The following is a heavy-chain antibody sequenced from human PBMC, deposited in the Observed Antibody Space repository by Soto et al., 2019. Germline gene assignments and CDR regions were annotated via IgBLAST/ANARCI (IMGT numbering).Heavy chain of an antibody. CDR2: IWSGGGT. CDR1: GFTVSSNY. Sequence: EVQLVESGGGLVQPGGSLRLSCAASGFTVSSNYMSWVRQAPGKGLEWVSVIWSGGGTYYADSVKGRFTISRDNSKNTLYLQMSRLRAEDTAVYYCASGISFDFWGQGTLVTVSS. J-gene: IGHJ4*02. V-gene: IGHV3-66*01. CDR3: ASGISFDF.